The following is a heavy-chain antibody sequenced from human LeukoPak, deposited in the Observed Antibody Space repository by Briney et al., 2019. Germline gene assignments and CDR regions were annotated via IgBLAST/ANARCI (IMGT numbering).Heavy chain of an antibody. CDR2: INHSGST. D-gene: IGHD1-14*01. CDR1: GGSFSGYY. CDR3: ARTPDPFYYYGMDV. Sequence: SETLSLTCAVYGGSFSGYYWSWIRQPPGKGLEWIGEINHSGSTNYNPSLKSRVTISVDTSKNQFSLKLSSVTAADTAVYYCARTPDPFYYYGMDVWGQGTTVTVSS. J-gene: IGHJ6*02. V-gene: IGHV4-34*01.